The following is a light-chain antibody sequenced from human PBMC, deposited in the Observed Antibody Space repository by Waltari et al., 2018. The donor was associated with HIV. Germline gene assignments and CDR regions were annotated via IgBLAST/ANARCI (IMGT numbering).Light chain of an antibody. CDR1: QGISSY. Sequence: AIRMTQSPSSFSASTGDRVTITCRASQGISSYLAWYQQKPGKAPKLLSYAASTLQSGVPSRFSGRGSGTDFTLTISCLQSEDFATYYCQQYYSYPRTFGQGTKVEIK. CDR3: QQYYSYPRT. V-gene: IGKV1-8*01. CDR2: AAS. J-gene: IGKJ1*01.